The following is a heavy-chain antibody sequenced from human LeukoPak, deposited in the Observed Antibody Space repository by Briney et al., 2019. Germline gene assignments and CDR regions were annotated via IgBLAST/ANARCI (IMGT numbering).Heavy chain of an antibody. Sequence: PSGTLSLTCAVSGGSISSNDWWTWVRQPPGKGLEWIGESFHTGSTNYNPSLKSRVTILVDKSKNQFSLELTSVTAADTAVYYCARRLPAAGTLDYWGQGTLVTVSS. V-gene: IGHV4-4*02. CDR3: ARRLPAAGTLDY. CDR1: GGSISSNDW. D-gene: IGHD6-13*01. CDR2: SFHTGST. J-gene: IGHJ4*02.